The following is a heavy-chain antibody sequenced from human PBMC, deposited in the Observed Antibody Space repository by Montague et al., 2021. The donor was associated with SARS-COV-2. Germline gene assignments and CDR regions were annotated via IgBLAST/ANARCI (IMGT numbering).Heavy chain of an antibody. J-gene: IGHJ4*02. CDR3: ARHYSSTLPADY. D-gene: IGHD4-11*01. CDR1: GGSISSFY. Sequence: SETLSLTCTVSGGSISSFYWSWFRLPPGKGLEWIGYISDSGSTNYNPSLTSRVTMSVDTSKNQFSLKVNSVTAADTAVYYCARHYSSTLPADYWGQGTLVTVSS. V-gene: IGHV4-59*08. CDR2: ISDSGST.